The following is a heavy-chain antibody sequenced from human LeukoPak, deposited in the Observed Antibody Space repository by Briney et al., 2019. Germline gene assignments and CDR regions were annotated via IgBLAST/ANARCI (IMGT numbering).Heavy chain of an antibody. CDR3: AKDPFLPYYDFWSGYYPREGTFDY. Sequence: GGSLRLSCAASGFTFSSYAMSWVRQAPGKGLEWVSAISGSGGSTYYADSVKGRFTTSRDNSKNTLYLQMNSLRAEDTAVYYCAKDPFLPYYDFWSGYYPREGTFDYWGQGTLVTVSS. V-gene: IGHV3-23*01. D-gene: IGHD3-3*01. CDR1: GFTFSSYA. CDR2: ISGSGGST. J-gene: IGHJ4*02.